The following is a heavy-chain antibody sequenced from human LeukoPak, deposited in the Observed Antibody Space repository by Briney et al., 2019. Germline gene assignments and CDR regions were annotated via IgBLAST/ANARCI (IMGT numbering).Heavy chain of an antibody. CDR1: GLTFSNHA. Sequence: QPGGSLRLSCAASGLTFSNHAMGWVRQAPGKGLEWISEISGSGGSTYYADSVKGRFTISRDNSKNTLYLQMNSLRAEDTAVYYCTRELFDFDYWGQGTLVTVSS. D-gene: IGHD3-10*01. CDR2: ISGSGGST. CDR3: TRELFDFDY. J-gene: IGHJ4*02. V-gene: IGHV3-23*01.